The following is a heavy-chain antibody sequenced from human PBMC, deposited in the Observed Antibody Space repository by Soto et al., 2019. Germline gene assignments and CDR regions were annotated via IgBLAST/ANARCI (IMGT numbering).Heavy chain of an antibody. J-gene: IGHJ6*02. D-gene: IGHD2-2*01. Sequence: GGSLRLSCAASGFTFSSYAMHWVRQAPGKGLEWVAVISYDGSNKYYADSVKGRFTISRDNSKNTLYLQMNGLRAEDTAVYYCARDGCSSTSCWLYYYYYGMDVWGQGTTVTVSS. CDR1: GFTFSSYA. V-gene: IGHV3-30-3*01. CDR3: ARDGCSSTSCWLYYYYYGMDV. CDR2: ISYDGSNK.